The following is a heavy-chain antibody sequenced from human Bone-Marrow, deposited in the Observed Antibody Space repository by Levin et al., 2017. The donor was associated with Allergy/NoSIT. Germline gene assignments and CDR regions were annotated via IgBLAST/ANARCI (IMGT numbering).Heavy chain of an antibody. Sequence: SETLSLTCAVSGGSIGSSKWWTWVRQPPGKGLEWIGEIYDSQKTFYNPSLKSRVTISIDKSNNQFSLRLSSVTAADTAVYYCARGGGRRAYGGESETYSWGQGTLVTVSS. J-gene: IGHJ4*02. CDR2: IYDSQKT. D-gene: IGHD4-23*01. CDR3: ARGGGRRAYGGESETYS. V-gene: IGHV4/OR15-8*02. CDR1: GGSIGSSKW.